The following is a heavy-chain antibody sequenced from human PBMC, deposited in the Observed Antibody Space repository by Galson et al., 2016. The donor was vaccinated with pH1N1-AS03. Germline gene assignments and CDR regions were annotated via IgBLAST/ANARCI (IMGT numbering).Heavy chain of an antibody. Sequence: SLRLSCAASGFTFSAYDMHWVRQVTGKRPEWVAGIGVGGDTYYSDSVKGRSTISRENGRNSLYLQMNSLGVGDTAVYYCARDKEPVGYWYFDLWGRGTHVTVSS. V-gene: IGHV3-13*01. CDR1: GFTFSAYD. CDR2: IGVGGDT. J-gene: IGHJ2*01. D-gene: IGHD1-14*01. CDR3: ARDKEPVGYWYFDL.